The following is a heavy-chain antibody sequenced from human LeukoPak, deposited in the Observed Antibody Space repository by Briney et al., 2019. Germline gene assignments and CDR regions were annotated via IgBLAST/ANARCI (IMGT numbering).Heavy chain of an antibody. J-gene: IGHJ4*02. V-gene: IGHV3-30*04. CDR3: VKDNPLDY. CDR1: GFTFISYA. Sequence: LAGTSLRLSCAASGFTFISYAIHWVRQAPGKGLDWVAFIRHDGNKKLYADSVKGRFTISRDNSKNTLYLYVNSLRPDDSAVYYCVKDNPLDYWGQGTLVIVSS. D-gene: IGHD2-15*01. CDR2: IRHDGNKK.